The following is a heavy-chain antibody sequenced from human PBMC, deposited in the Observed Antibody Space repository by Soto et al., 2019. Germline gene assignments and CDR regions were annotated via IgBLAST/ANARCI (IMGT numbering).Heavy chain of an antibody. V-gene: IGHV5-51*01. J-gene: IGHJ5*02. CDR2: IFPSDSDT. Sequence: GESLKISCRTSGDRFTSDCIALVRQMPGKGLEWMGIIFPSDSDTRYSPSFQGQVTISADRSTSTVFLQWASLKASDTAVYFCARKDKSGYFNWFDPWGQGTLVTVSS. CDR1: GDRFTSDC. D-gene: IGHD3-22*01. CDR3: ARKDKSGYFNWFDP.